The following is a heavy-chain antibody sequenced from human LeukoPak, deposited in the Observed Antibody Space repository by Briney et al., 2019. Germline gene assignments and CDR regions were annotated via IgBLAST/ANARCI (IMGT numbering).Heavy chain of an antibody. CDR3: ARTATVTTRQTYNWFDP. J-gene: IGHJ5*02. CDR1: GFTFSSYA. D-gene: IGHD4-17*01. Sequence: GGSLRLSCAASGFTFSSYAMHWVRQAPGKGLEWVALIWYDGSNKYYADSVKGRFTISRDNSKNTLYLQMNSLRAEDTAVYYCARTATVTTRQTYNWFDPWGQGTLVTVSS. V-gene: IGHV3-33*08. CDR2: IWYDGSNK.